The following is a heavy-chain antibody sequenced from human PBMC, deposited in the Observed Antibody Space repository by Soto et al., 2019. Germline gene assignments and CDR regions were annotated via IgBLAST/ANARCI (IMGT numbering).Heavy chain of an antibody. J-gene: IGHJ6*02. Sequence: PSETLSLTCTVSGGSVSSGSYYWSWIRQPPGKGLEWIGYIYYSGSTNYNPSLKSRVTISVDTSKNQFSLKLSSVTAADTAVYYCERETGYSYGAAASWWGMDVWGQGTTATVSS. CDR3: ERETGYSYGAAASWWGMDV. D-gene: IGHD5-18*01. CDR2: IYYSGST. CDR1: GGSVSSGSYY. V-gene: IGHV4-61*01.